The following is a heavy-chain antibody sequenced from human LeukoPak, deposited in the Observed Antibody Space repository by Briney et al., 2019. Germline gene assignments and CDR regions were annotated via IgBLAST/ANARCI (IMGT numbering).Heavy chain of an antibody. V-gene: IGHV4-39*07. J-gene: IGHJ6*03. Sequence: SETLSLTCTVSGGSISSSSYYWGWIRQPPGKGLEWIGSIYYSGSTNYNPSLKSRVTISVDTSKNQFSLKLSSVTAADTAVYYCARDGWSYGSGSYSYYYMDVWGKGTTVTISS. CDR3: ARDGWSYGSGSYSYYYMDV. D-gene: IGHD3-10*01. CDR2: IYYSGST. CDR1: GGSISSSSYY.